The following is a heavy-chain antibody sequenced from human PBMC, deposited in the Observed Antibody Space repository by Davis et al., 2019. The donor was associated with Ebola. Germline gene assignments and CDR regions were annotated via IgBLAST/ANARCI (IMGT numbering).Heavy chain of an antibody. D-gene: IGHD2-2*03. CDR2: ITGTGGST. CDR1: CFTFRRHA. Sequence: GESLKLSCAASCFTFRRHAMRWVRQAPGKGLEWVSAITGTGGSTSYADSVKGRFTISRDNSKNTLYLQMNSLRADDTAVYYCAKLLDIIVVPAALTSWGQGTLVTVSS. J-gene: IGHJ4*02. V-gene: IGHV3-23*01. CDR3: AKLLDIIVVPAALTS.